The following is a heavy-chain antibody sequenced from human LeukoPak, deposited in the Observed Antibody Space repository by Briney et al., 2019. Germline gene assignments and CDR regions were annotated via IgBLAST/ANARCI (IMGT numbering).Heavy chain of an antibody. V-gene: IGHV1-2*06. CDR1: GYTFTSYD. Sequence: ASVKVSCKASGYTFTSYDINWVRQAPGQGLEWMGRINPNSGGTNYAQKFQGRVTMTRDTSISTAYMELSRLRSDDTAVYYCATTTAMALNYYYYYMDVWGKGTTVTVSS. CDR3: ATTTAMALNYYYYYMDV. D-gene: IGHD5-18*01. CDR2: INPNSGGT. J-gene: IGHJ6*03.